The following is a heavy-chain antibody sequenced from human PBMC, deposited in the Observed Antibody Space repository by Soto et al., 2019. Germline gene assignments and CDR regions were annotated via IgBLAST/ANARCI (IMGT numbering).Heavy chain of an antibody. V-gene: IGHV4-59*01. CDR2: IYYSGST. D-gene: IGHD3-3*01. CDR1: GGSISRYY. J-gene: IGHJ4*02. Sequence: QVQLQASGPGLVKPSETLSLTCTVSGGSISRYYWSWIRQPPGKGLEWIGYIYYSGSTNYNPSLKSRVTISVDTSNNQFSLKLSSVTAADTAVYYCARVTNFAYFDYWGQGTLVIVSS. CDR3: ARVTNFAYFDY.